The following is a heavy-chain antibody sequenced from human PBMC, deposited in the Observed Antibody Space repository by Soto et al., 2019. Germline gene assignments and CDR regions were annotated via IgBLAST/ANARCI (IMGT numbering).Heavy chain of an antibody. V-gene: IGHV4-4*07. CDR1: GDSISRHY. J-gene: IGHJ4*02. D-gene: IGHD2-21*01. CDR2: IYNSGLI. CDR3: ARGPLCGEECYFAF. Sequence: PSETLSLTCSVFGDSISRHYWSWIRQPAGKGLEYIGRIYNSGLINYNPSLESRVSMSVDPSKNQISLKLTSATAAATAIYYCARGPLCGEECYFAFWGQGTLVTVSS.